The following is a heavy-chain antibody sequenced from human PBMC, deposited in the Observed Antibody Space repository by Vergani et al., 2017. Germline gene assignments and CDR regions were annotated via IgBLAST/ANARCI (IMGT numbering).Heavy chain of an antibody. CDR2: INPNSGGT. CDR1: GYRFTDYY. D-gene: IGHD3-3*01. CDR3: ARVNGHYDFWSGYSNIRYNWFDP. Sequence: QVQLVQSGAEVKKPGASVKVSCKASGYRFTDYYMHWVRQAPGQGLEWMGWINPNSGGTNYAQKFEGGVTMTSDTSISTAYMELSRLRSDDTAVYYCARVNGHYDFWSGYSNIRYNWFDPWGQGTLVTVSS. J-gene: IGHJ5*02. V-gene: IGHV1-2*02.